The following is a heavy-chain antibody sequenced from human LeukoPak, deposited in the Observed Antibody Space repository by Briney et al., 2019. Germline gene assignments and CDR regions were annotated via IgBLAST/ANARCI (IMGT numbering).Heavy chain of an antibody. V-gene: IGHV3-53*01. CDR1: GFTISSNY. D-gene: IGHD3-16*01. CDR2: IYSGGST. Sequence: GGSLRLSCAASGFTISSNYMSWVRQAPGKGLEWVSVIYSGGSTYYADSVKGRLTVSRDNSKNTLYLQMNSLRAEDTAVYYCARDGGAPGYMDVWGKGTTVTVSS. CDR3: ARDGGAPGYMDV. J-gene: IGHJ6*03.